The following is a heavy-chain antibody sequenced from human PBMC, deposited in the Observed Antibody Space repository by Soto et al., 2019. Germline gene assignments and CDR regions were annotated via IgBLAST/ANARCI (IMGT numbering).Heavy chain of an antibody. D-gene: IGHD6-13*01. V-gene: IGHV4-4*07. Sequence: QVQLQESGPGLVKPSETLSLTCTVSSGSISSYYWSWIRQPAGKGLEWFGRIYTSGRTNYNPSLKRRVTLSLDKSKNQLSLKLSSVTAADTDVYYCAREYGNLSSSWYYFDYWGQGPLVTVFS. CDR2: IYTSGRT. CDR1: SGSISSYY. CDR3: AREYGNLSSSWYYFDY. J-gene: IGHJ4*02.